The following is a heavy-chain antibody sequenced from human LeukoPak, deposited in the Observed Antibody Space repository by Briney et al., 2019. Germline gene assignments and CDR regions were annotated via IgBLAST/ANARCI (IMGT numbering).Heavy chain of an antibody. J-gene: IGHJ4*02. Sequence: GGSLRLSCAASGFTFSDSYMTWIRLAPGKGLEWVSYISPNSADIKYADSVKGRFTISRDNAKKSLYLQMNSLTAEDTSVYYCSRDPRRLDYWGQGALVTVSS. CDR2: ISPNSADI. V-gene: IGHV3-11*06. CDR3: SRDPRRLDY. CDR1: GFTFSDSY.